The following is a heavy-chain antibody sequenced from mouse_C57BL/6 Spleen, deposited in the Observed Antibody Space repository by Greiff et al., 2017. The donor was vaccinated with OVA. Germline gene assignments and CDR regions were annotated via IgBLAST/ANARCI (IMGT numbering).Heavy chain of an antibody. J-gene: IGHJ1*03. CDR1: GYAFSSYW. V-gene: IGHV1-80*01. D-gene: IGHD1-1*01. CDR3: ARGVVATTHWYFDV. Sequence: QVQLKESGAELVKPGASVKISCKASGYAFSSYWMNWVKQRPGKGLEWIGQIYPGDGDTNYNGKFKGKATLTADKSSSTAYMQLSSLTSEDSAVYFCARGVVATTHWYFDVWGTGTTVTVSS. CDR2: IYPGDGDT.